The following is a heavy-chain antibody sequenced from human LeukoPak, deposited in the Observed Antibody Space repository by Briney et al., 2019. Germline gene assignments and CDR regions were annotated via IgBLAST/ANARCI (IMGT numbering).Heavy chain of an antibody. Sequence: GGSLRLSCEASGFTFTTYSMTWVRQAPGKGLEWVSIISSGSSAIFSADALKGRFTISRDDAKNLLYLDMNSLRAEDTAVYYCAREEGAVNYYGSGKPFDYWGQGTLVTVSS. D-gene: IGHD3-10*01. CDR2: ISSGSSAI. CDR1: GFTFTTYS. J-gene: IGHJ4*02. CDR3: AREEGAVNYYGSGKPFDY. V-gene: IGHV3-21*01.